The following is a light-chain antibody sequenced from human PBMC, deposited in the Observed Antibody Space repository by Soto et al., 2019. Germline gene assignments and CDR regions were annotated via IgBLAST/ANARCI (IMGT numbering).Light chain of an antibody. CDR2: SNN. CDR3: AAWDDSLNGLV. J-gene: IGLJ3*02. Sequence: QSVLTQPPSASGTPGQRVTIPCSGSSSNIGSNIVSWYQQLPGTAPKLLIYSNNQRPSGVPDRFSGSKSGTSASLAISGLQSEDEADYYCAAWDDSLNGLVFGGGTKVTVL. V-gene: IGLV1-44*01. CDR1: SSNIGSNI.